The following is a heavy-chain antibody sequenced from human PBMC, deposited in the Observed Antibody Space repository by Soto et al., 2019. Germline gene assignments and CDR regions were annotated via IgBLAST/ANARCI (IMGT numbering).Heavy chain of an antibody. V-gene: IGHV1-3*01. CDR2: INAGNGNT. Sequence: ASVKVSCKASGYTFTSYAMHWVRQAPGQRLEWMGWINAGNGNTKYSQKFQGRVTITRDTSASTAYMELSSLRSEDTAVYYCARDVLRRDIVVVPWSDPWGQGTLVTVSS. J-gene: IGHJ5*02. CDR3: ARDVLRRDIVVVPWSDP. CDR1: GYTFTSYA. D-gene: IGHD2-2*01.